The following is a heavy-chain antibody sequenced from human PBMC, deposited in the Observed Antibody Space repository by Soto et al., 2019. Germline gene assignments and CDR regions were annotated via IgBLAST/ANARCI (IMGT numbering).Heavy chain of an antibody. CDR2: IYYSGST. D-gene: IGHD3-3*02. Sequence: SETLSLTCTVSGGSISSSSYYWGWIRQPPGKGLEWIGSIYYSGSTYYNPSLKSRVTISVDTSKNQFSLKLSSVTAADTAVHYGASPKIAFYNWFDPWGQGTLVTVSS. CDR3: ASPKIAFYNWFDP. J-gene: IGHJ5*02. CDR1: GGSISSSSYY. V-gene: IGHV4-39*01.